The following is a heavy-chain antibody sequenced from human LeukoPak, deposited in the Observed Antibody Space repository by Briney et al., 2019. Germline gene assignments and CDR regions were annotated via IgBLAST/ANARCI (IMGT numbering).Heavy chain of an antibody. V-gene: IGHV4-59*08. CDR2: IYYSGST. Sequence: SETLSLTCTVSGGSISSYYWSWIRQPPGKGLEWIGYIYYSGSTNYNPSLKSRVTISVDTSKNQFSLKLSSVTAADAAVYYCARRDDQYSSSLFDYWGQGTLVTVSS. J-gene: IGHJ4*02. D-gene: IGHD6-13*01. CDR3: ARRDDQYSSSLFDY. CDR1: GGSISSYY.